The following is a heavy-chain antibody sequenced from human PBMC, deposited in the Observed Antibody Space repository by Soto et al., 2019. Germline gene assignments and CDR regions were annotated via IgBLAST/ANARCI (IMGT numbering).Heavy chain of an antibody. V-gene: IGHV4-4*02. CDR3: ARHIAVAGTRGFDY. Sequence: QVQLQESGPGLVKPSGTLSLTCAVSGASINTNWWSWVRQPPGKGLEWIGEVYHSGSTNYNPSLMGRVPILLDKSSNQLSLQLSSVTAAATAVYYCARHIAVAGTRGFDYWGQGTLVTVSS. CDR1: GASINTNW. CDR2: VYHSGST. D-gene: IGHD6-19*01. J-gene: IGHJ4*02.